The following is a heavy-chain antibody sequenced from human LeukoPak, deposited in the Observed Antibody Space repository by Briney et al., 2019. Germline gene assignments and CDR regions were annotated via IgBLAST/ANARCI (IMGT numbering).Heavy chain of an antibody. CDR2: IKGDGSST. V-gene: IGHV3-74*01. J-gene: IGHJ4*02. CDR1: GFTFSTYW. D-gene: IGHD4-17*01. CDR3: ARASTTVPNLLDH. Sequence: PGGSLRLSCAASGFTFSTYWMHWVRQAPGKGLVWVARIKGDGSSTIYADSVKGRFTISRGNSKNTLYLQTSSLRAEDTAVYYCARASTTVPNLLDHWGRGTLVTVSS.